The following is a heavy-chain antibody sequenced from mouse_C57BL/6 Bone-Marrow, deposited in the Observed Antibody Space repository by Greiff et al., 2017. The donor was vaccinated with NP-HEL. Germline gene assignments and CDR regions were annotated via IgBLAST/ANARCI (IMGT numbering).Heavy chain of an antibody. CDR3: ARDYYGSSYGFAY. D-gene: IGHD1-1*01. J-gene: IGHJ3*01. Sequence: EVKLVESGGGLVKPGGSLKLSCAASGFTSSSYAMSWVRQTPEKRLEWVATISDGGSYTYYPDNVKGRFTISRDNAKNNLYLQMSHLKSEDTAMYYCARDYYGSSYGFAYWGQGTLVTVSA. CDR2: ISDGGSYT. CDR1: GFTSSSYA. V-gene: IGHV5-4*03.